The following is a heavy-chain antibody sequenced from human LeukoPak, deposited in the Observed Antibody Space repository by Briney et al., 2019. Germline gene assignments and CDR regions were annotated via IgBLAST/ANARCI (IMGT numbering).Heavy chain of an antibody. J-gene: IGHJ1*01. V-gene: IGHV1-18*01. CDR2: ISAYNGNT. D-gene: IGHD3-3*01. CDR3: ARGDAVLRFLEWLSREYFQH. Sequence: ASVKVSCKASGYTFTSYGISWVRQAPGQGLEWMGWISAYNGNTNYAQKLQGRVTMTTDTSTSTAYMELRSLRSDDTAVYYCARGDAVLRFLEWLSREYFQHWGQGTLVTVSS. CDR1: GYTFTSYG.